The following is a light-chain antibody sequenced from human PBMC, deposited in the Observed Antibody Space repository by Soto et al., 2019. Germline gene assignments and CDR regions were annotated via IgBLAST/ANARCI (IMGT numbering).Light chain of an antibody. V-gene: IGLV2-14*01. CDR1: SSDVGAYNY. Sequence: QSVLTQPASVSGSPGQSITISCTGTSSDVGAYNYVPWYQQHPGKAPKLMIYAVSNRPSGVSNRFSGSKSGNTASLTISGLQAEDEADYYCSSYTRSSAPYVFGTGTKVTVL. J-gene: IGLJ1*01. CDR3: SSYTRSSAPYV. CDR2: AVS.